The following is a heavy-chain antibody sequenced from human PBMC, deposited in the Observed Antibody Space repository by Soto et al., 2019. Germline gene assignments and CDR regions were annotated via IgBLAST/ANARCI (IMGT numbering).Heavy chain of an antibody. V-gene: IGHV3-23*01. J-gene: IGHJ6*03. CDR2: ISGSGGST. Sequence: GGSLRLSCAASGFTFSSYAMSWVRQAPGKGLEWVSAISGSGGSTYYADSVKGRFTISRDNSKNTLYLQMNSLRAEDTAVYYCARGIGSYYYMDVWGKGTTITVSS. D-gene: IGHD2-15*01. CDR3: ARGIGSYYYMDV. CDR1: GFTFSSYA.